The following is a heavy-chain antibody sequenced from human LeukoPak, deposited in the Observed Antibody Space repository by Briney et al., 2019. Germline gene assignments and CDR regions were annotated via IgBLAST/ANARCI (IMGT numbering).Heavy chain of an antibody. CDR1: GGSISSYY. CDR3: AREVRHCSGGSCQNWFDP. CDR2: IYYSGST. J-gene: IGHJ5*02. V-gene: IGHV4-59*01. D-gene: IGHD2-15*01. Sequence: SETLSLTCTVSGGSISSYYWSWIRQPPGKGLEWLGYIYYSGSTNYNPSLKSRVTISVDTSKNQFSLKLSSVTAADTAVYCCAREVRHCSGGSCQNWFDPWGQGTLVTVSS.